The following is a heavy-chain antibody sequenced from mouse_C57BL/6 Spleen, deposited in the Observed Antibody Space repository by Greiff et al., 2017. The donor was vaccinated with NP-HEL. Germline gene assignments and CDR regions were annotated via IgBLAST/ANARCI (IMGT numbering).Heavy chain of an antibody. D-gene: IGHD1-1*01. J-gene: IGHJ3*01. Sequence: QVHVKQPGAELVRPGSSVKLSCKASGYTFTSYWMHWVKQRPIQGLEWIGNIDPSDSETHYNQKFKDKATLTVDKSSSTAYMQLSSLTSEDSAVYYCARSNYYGSSYRFAYWGQGTLVTVSA. CDR3: ARSNYYGSSYRFAY. CDR1: GYTFTSYW. CDR2: IDPSDSET. V-gene: IGHV1-52*01.